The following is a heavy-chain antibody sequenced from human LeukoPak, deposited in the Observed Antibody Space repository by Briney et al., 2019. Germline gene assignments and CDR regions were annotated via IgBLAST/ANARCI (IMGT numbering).Heavy chain of an antibody. V-gene: IGHV1-2*02. CDR3: ARVPPSYSEYWVDP. Sequence: AAVKVSCKASGYTFTGYYLHWVRQAPGQGLEWMGWINPNSGGTKYTQKFQGRVTMTRDTSISTAYMELSRLRSDDTAVYYCARVPPSYSEYWVDPWGQGTLVTVSS. J-gene: IGHJ5*02. CDR1: GYTFTGYY. CDR2: INPNSGGT. D-gene: IGHD1-26*01.